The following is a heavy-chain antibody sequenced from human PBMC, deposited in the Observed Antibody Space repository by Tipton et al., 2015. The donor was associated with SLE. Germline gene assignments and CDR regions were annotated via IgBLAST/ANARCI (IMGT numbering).Heavy chain of an antibody. CDR2: IYYSGST. Sequence: TLSLTCTVSGGSISSGGYYWSWIRQHPGKGLEWIGYIYYSGSTHYNPSLKSRVTISVDTSKNQFSLKLSSVTAADTAVYYCARVSEGMVRELDYWGQGTLVTVSS. V-gene: IGHV4-31*03. CDR1: GGSISSGGYY. J-gene: IGHJ4*02. CDR3: ARVSEGMVRELDY. D-gene: IGHD3-10*01.